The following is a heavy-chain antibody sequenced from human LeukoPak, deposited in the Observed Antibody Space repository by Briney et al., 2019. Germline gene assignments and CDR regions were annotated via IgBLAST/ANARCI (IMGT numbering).Heavy chain of an antibody. CDR1: GYTFTSYG. V-gene: IGHV1-18*01. CDR2: ISAYNGNT. J-gene: IGHJ6*02. D-gene: IGHD3-16*01. Sequence: ASVKVSCKASGYTFTSYGISWVRQAPGQGLEWMGWISAYNGNTNYAQKLQGRVTMTTDTSTSTAYMELRSLRSDDTAVYYCARGGKSRWIFSYYGMDVWGQGTTVTVSS. CDR3: ARGGKSRWIFSYYGMDV.